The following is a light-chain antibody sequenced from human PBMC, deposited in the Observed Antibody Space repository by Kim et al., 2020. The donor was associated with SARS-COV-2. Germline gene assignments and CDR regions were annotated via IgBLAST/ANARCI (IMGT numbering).Light chain of an antibody. J-gene: IGLJ2*01. CDR1: SGDVGAFNY. Sequence: QSITISCTGSSGDVGAFNYVSWYQKHPGRGPKLLIYDVSNRPSGVSSRFSGSKSGNTASLTISGLQAEDEAAYFCSAYADSNTPILFGGGTQLTVL. CDR3: SAYADSNTPIL. V-gene: IGLV2-14*03. CDR2: DVS.